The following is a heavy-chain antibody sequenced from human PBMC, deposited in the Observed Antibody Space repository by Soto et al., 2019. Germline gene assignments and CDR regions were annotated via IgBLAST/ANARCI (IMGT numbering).Heavy chain of an antibody. V-gene: IGHV3-23*04. J-gene: IGHJ4*02. CDR1: GFTFSRFA. D-gene: IGHD3-22*01. CDR2: IGDSGGST. Sequence: EVQLVESGGGLVQPGGSLRLSCAASGFTFSRFAMNWVRQAPGKGLEWVSAIGDSGGSTYYADSVKGRFTISRDNPKNTLYLQMNSLRAEDTAIYYCAKGGGWLYYFDYWGQGTLVTVSS. CDR3: AKGGGWLYYFDY.